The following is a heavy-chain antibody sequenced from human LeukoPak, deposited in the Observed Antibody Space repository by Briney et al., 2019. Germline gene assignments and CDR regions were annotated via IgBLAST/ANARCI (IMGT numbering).Heavy chain of an antibody. Sequence: PSETLSLTCTVSGASVSSNSYHWSWLRQAPGKGLEWIGHSGNSDYKPSLKSRITMSTDTSNNRFSLNLVSVTAADTAVYYCATYYVGAGGRGHWGPGTLVTVSS. V-gene: IGHV4-61*03. CDR2: HSGNS. J-gene: IGHJ4*02. D-gene: IGHD3-16*01. CDR3: ATYYVGAGGRGH. CDR1: GASVSSNSYH.